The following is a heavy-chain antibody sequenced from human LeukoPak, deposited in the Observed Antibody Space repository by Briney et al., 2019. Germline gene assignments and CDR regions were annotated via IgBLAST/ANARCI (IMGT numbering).Heavy chain of an antibody. Sequence: GGSLRLSCAASGFTFSSYAMSWVRQAPGKGLEWVSAISGSGGSTYYADSVMGRFTISRDNSKNTLYLQMNSLRAEDTAVYYCAKNVNYDILTGRIDYWGQGTLVTVSS. V-gene: IGHV3-23*01. J-gene: IGHJ4*02. CDR2: ISGSGGST. CDR1: GFTFSSYA. CDR3: AKNVNYDILTGRIDY. D-gene: IGHD3-9*01.